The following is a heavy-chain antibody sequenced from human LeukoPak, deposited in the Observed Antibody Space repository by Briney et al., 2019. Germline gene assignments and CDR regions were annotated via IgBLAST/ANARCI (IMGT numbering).Heavy chain of an antibody. CDR2: ISSSGGII. CDR3: ARDIGEMATEYYFDY. V-gene: IGHV3-11*01. CDR1: GFTFSDYY. D-gene: IGHD5-24*01. J-gene: IGHJ4*02. Sequence: PGGSLRLSCAASGFTFSDYYMSWIRQAPGKGLEWVSYISSSGGIIYYADSVRGRFTISRDNAKYSLYLQMDSLRADDTAVYYCARDIGEMATEYYFDYWGQGTLVSVSS.